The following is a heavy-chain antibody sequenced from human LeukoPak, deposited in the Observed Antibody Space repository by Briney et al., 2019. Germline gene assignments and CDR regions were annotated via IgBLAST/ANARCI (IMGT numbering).Heavy chain of an antibody. Sequence: PSETLSLTCTVSGGSIDSSGFYWVWIRQPPGKGLEWIGSIYYSGSTYSTPSLKSRVTISVDTSKNQFSLRLSSATAADTAVYYCARDRQQLVRGDYFDYWGQGTLVTVSS. J-gene: IGHJ4*02. CDR1: GGSIDSSGFY. CDR2: IYYSGST. D-gene: IGHD6-13*01. CDR3: ARDRQQLVRGDYFDY. V-gene: IGHV4-39*07.